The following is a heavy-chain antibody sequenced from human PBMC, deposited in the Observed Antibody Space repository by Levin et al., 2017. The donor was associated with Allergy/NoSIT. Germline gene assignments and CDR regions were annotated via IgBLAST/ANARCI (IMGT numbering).Heavy chain of an antibody. D-gene: IGHD3-10*01. CDR3: AFYRSGSYRIY. CDR2: ISGSGGST. Sequence: GESLKISCAASGFTFSNYAMSWVRQAPGKGLEWVSAISGSGGSTDYADSVKGRFTISRDNSKNTQYLQMNSLRAEDTAVYYCAFYRSGSYRIYWGQGTLVTVSS. V-gene: IGHV3-23*01. J-gene: IGHJ4*02. CDR1: GFTFSNYA.